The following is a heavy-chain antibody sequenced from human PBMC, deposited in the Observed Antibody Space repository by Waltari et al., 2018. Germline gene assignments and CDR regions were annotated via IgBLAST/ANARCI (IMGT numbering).Heavy chain of an antibody. Sequence: QVQLVASGGGVVQPGRSLRLSCAASGFTFSSYAMHWVRQAPGKGLEWVAVISYDGSNKYYADSVKGRFTISRDNSKNTLYLQMNSLRAEDTAVYYCARGRFLEWFEDYFDYWGQGTLVTVSS. CDR3: ARGRFLEWFEDYFDY. V-gene: IGHV3-30-3*01. J-gene: IGHJ4*02. CDR2: ISYDGSNK. D-gene: IGHD3-3*01. CDR1: GFTFSSYA.